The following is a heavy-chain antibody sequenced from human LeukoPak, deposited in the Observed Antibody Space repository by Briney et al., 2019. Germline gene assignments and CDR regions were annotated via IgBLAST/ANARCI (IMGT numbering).Heavy chain of an antibody. V-gene: IGHV3-23*01. D-gene: IGHD3-22*01. CDR2: ISGSGGST. J-gene: IGHJ4*02. Sequence: GGSLRLSCAASGFTFSSYAMGWVRQAPGKGLEWVSAISGSGGSTYYADSVKGRFTISRDNSKNTLYLQMNSLRAEDTAVYYCAKDLPHYYDSSGWWDYWGQGTLVTVSS. CDR3: AKDLPHYYDSSGWWDY. CDR1: GFTFSSYA.